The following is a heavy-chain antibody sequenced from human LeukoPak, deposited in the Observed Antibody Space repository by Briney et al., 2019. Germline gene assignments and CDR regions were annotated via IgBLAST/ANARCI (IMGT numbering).Heavy chain of an antibody. D-gene: IGHD4-17*01. CDR3: ARWGGYGDSGNWFDP. V-gene: IGHV3-74*01. CDR2: INTDGSTT. J-gene: IGHJ5*02. CDR1: GFTFSSYW. Sequence: GGSLRLSCAASGFTFSSYWMNWVRQAPGKGLLWVSRINTDGSTTNYADAVKGRFTISRDNAKNTLYLQMNSLRAEDTAVYYCARWGGYGDSGNWFDPWGQGTLVTVSS.